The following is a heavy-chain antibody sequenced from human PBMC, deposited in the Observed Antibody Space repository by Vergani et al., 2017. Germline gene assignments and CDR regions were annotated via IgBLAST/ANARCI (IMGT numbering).Heavy chain of an antibody. V-gene: IGHV3-30-3*01. CDR3: ARLGGGKGTNGVYILGGLFVY. J-gene: IGHJ4*02. Sequence: QVQLVESGGGVVQPGRSLRLSCAASGFTFSSYAMHWVRQAPGKGLEWVAVISYDGSNKYYADSVKGRFTISRDNSKNTLYLQMNSLRAEDTAVYYCARLGGGKGTNGVYILGGLFVYWGQGTLVTVSS. D-gene: IGHD2-8*01. CDR2: ISYDGSNK. CDR1: GFTFSSYA.